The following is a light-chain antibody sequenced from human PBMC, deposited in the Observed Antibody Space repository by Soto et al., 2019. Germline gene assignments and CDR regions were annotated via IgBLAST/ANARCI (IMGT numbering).Light chain of an antibody. V-gene: IGKV1-9*01. Sequence: IQLTQYPSSLSASVGDRVTITCRASQGLSSYLAWYQQKPGKAPKLLIYAASSLQSGVPSRFSGSGSGTDFTLTISSLHPEGFATSNCQQLNSYPLTLGGRTKEDIK. J-gene: IGKJ4*01. CDR2: AAS. CDR3: QQLNSYPLT. CDR1: QGLSSY.